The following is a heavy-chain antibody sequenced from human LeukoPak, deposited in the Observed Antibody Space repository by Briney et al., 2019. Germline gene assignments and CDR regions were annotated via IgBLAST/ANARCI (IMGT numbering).Heavy chain of an antibody. D-gene: IGHD5-18*01. CDR3: ARDVEYSYGYEYYYYGMDV. CDR2: IKQDGCEK. Sequence: GGSLRLSCAASGFTFSSYWMSWVRQAPGKGLEWVANIKQDGCEKYYVDSVKGRLTISRDNAKNSLYLQMNSLRAEDTAVYYCARDVEYSYGYEYYYYGMDVWGQGTTVTVSS. J-gene: IGHJ6*02. CDR1: GFTFSSYW. V-gene: IGHV3-7*01.